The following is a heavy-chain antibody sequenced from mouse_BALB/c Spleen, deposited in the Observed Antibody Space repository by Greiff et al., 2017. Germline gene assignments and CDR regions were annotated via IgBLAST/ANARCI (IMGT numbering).Heavy chain of an antibody. CDR3: TFFDV. CDR2: ISSGGSYT. CDR1: GFTFSSYT. Sequence: DVMLVESGGGLVKPGGSLKLSCAASGFTFSSYTMSWVRQTPEKRLEWVATISSGGSYTYYPDSVKGRFTISRDNAKNTLYLQMISLKSEDTVMYYCTFFDVWGAGTTVTVSS. J-gene: IGHJ1*01. V-gene: IGHV5-6-4*01.